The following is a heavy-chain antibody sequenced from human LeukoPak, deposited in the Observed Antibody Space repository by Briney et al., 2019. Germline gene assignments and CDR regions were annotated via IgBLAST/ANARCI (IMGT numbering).Heavy chain of an antibody. D-gene: IGHD3-10*01. V-gene: IGHV3-30*18. CDR1: GFTFSSYG. Sequence: GGSLRLSCAASGFTFSSYGMHWVRQAPGKGLEWVAVISYDGSNKYYADSVKGRFTISRDNSKNTLYLQMNSLRAEDTAVYYCAKDVPPVLLWFGEVGYMDVWGKGTTVTVSS. J-gene: IGHJ6*03. CDR3: AKDVPPVLLWFGEVGYMDV. CDR2: ISYDGSNK.